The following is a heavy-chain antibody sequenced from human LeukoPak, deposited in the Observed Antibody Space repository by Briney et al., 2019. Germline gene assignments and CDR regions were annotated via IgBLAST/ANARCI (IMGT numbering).Heavy chain of an antibody. V-gene: IGHV3-48*01. D-gene: IGHD1-26*01. J-gene: IGHJ4*02. Sequence: HPGGSLRLSCAASGFTFSSYSMNWVRQAPGKGLEWVSYISSSSSTIYYADSVKGRFTISRDNAKNSLYLQMNSLRAEDTAVYYCARMSYYVLYYFDYWGQGTLVTVSS. CDR2: ISSSSSTI. CDR1: GFTFSSYS. CDR3: ARMSYYVLYYFDY.